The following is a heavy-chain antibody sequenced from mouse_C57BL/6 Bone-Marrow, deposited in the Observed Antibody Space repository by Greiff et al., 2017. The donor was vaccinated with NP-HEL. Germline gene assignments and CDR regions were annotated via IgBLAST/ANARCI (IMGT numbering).Heavy chain of an antibody. CDR2: INPGSGGT. CDR1: GYAFTNYL. J-gene: IGHJ1*03. D-gene: IGHD1-1*01. V-gene: IGHV1-54*01. Sequence: VQLQQSGAELVRPGTSVKVSCKASGYAFTNYLIEWVKQRPGQGLEWIGVINPGSGGTNYNEKFKGKATLTADKSYSTAYMQLSSLTSDDSAVYFCARWATTDRYFDVWGTGTTVTVSS. CDR3: ARWATTDRYFDV.